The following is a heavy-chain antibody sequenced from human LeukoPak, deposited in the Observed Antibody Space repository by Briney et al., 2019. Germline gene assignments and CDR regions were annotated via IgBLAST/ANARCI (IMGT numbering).Heavy chain of an antibody. V-gene: IGHV3-23*01. CDR1: GFTYSSYA. D-gene: IGHD3-22*01. CDR2: ISGSGGST. J-gene: IGHJ4*02. CDR3: VRDYDSSGLDSRLVY. Sequence: PGGSLRLSCAASGFTYSSYAMNWVRQAPGKGLEWVSAISGSGGSTYYADSVKGRFTISRDNAKNSVFLQMNSLRVEDTAVYYCVRDYDSSGLDSRLVYWGQGTLVTVSS.